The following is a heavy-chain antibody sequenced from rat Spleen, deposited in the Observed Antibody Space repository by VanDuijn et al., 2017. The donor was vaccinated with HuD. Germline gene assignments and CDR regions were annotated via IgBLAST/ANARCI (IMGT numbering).Heavy chain of an antibody. CDR2: ISPSGGST. CDR3: ATDPGYYDGYYHY. V-gene: IGHV5-19*01. J-gene: IGHJ2*01. CDR1: GFTFSNYG. D-gene: IGHD1-12*03. Sequence: EVQLVESGGGLVQPGRSLKLSCAASGFTFSNYGMHWIRQAPTKGLEWVASISPSGGSTYYRDSVKGRFTISRDNAKSTLYLQMDSLRSEDTATYYCATDPGYYDGYYHYWGQGVMVTVSS.